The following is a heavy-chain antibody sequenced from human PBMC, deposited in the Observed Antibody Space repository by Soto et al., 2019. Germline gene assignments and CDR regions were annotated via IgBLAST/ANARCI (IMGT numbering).Heavy chain of an antibody. V-gene: IGHV3-21*01. J-gene: IGHJ6*03. Sequence: GGSLRLSCAASGFTFSSYSMNWVRQAPGKGLEWVSSISSSSSYIYYADSVKGRFTISRDNAKNSLYLQMNSLRAEDTAVYYCARDGYCSGGSCYPQAYYYYMDVWGKGTTVTVSS. D-gene: IGHD2-15*01. CDR3: ARDGYCSGGSCYPQAYYYYMDV. CDR2: ISSSSSYI. CDR1: GFTFSSYS.